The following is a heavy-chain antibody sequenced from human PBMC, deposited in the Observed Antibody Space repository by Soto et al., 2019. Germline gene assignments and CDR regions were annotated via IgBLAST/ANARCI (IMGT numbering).Heavy chain of an antibody. Sequence: QVQLVQSGTEVKKPGASVKVSCKASGYSFTGDYIHWVRQAPGQGLEWMGWMNPHSGGTNHAQKFQGRVTMTRDTSITTAYLELRSLRSDDTDVYYCARVVVGYCSGFSCYSAFDYWGQGTRVTVSS. V-gene: IGHV1-2*02. D-gene: IGHD2-15*01. CDR1: GYSFTGDY. CDR2: MNPHSGGT. J-gene: IGHJ4*02. CDR3: ARVVVGYCSGFSCYSAFDY.